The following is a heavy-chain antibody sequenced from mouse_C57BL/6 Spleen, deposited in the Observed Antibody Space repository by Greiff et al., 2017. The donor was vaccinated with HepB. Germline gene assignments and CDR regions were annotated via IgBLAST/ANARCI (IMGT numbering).Heavy chain of an antibody. Sequence: EVMLVESGGGLVKPGGSLKLSCAASGFTFSSYAMSWVRQTPEKRLEWVATISDGGSYTYYPDNVKGRFTISRDNAKNNLYLQMSHLKSEDTAMYYCAREEAYYSNYGGFAYWGQGTLVTVSA. CDR3: AREEAYYSNYGGFAY. J-gene: IGHJ3*01. CDR2: ISDGGSYT. D-gene: IGHD2-5*01. CDR1: GFTFSSYA. V-gene: IGHV5-4*01.